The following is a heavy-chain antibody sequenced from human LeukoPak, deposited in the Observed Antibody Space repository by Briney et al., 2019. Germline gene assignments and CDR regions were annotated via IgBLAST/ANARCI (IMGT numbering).Heavy chain of an antibody. CDR3: ARGAQYCSSTTCLYYYYYMDV. V-gene: IGHV4-39*07. J-gene: IGHJ6*03. CDR2: IYYSGST. Sequence: SETLSLTCTVSGGSISSSSYYWGWIRQPPGKGLEWIGSIYYSGSTYYNPSLKSRVTISVDTSKNQFSLKLSSVTAADTAVYFCARGAQYCSSTTCLYYYYYMDVWGKGTTVTISS. CDR1: GGSISSSSYY. D-gene: IGHD2-2*01.